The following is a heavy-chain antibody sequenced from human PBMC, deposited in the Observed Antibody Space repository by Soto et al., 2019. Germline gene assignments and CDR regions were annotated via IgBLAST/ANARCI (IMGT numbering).Heavy chain of an antibody. CDR1: GGTFSSYA. V-gene: IGHV1-69*13. CDR3: ARGRVATIHYYYYYYGMDV. Sequence: SVKVYCKASGGTFSSYAISWVRQAPGQGLEWMGGIIPIFGTANYAQKFQGRVTITADESTSTAYMELSSLRSEDTAVYYCARGRVATIHYYYYYYGMDVWGQGTTVTVSS. CDR2: IIPIFGTA. D-gene: IGHD5-12*01. J-gene: IGHJ6*02.